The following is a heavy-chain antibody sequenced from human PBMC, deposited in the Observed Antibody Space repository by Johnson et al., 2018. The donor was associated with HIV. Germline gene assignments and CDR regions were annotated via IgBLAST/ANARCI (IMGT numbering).Heavy chain of an antibody. J-gene: IGHJ3*01. D-gene: IGHD6-6*01. Sequence: QVQLVESGGGLVQPGGSLRLSCAASGFTFSDYYMSWIRQAPGKGLEWVSSITSSGSVIHYADSVKGRFTISRDNAKNSLYLVMNSLRAEDTAVYFCASEVEYSILGGVWGQGTVVTVSS. CDR2: ITSSGSVI. CDR3: ASEVEYSILGGV. CDR1: GFTFSDYY. V-gene: IGHV3-11*04.